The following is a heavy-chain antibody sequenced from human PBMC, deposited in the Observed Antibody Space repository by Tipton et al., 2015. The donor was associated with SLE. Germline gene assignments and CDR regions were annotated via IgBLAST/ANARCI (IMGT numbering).Heavy chain of an antibody. V-gene: IGHV4-4*08. CDR2: SSTSGSA. CDR3: ARIRPGHGVPFDV. J-gene: IGHJ4*02. CDR1: GGAIGSYH. Sequence: GLVKPSETLSLTCTVSGGAIGSYHWSWIRQPPGKGLEWIVYSSTSGSANHNPALKSRVTISIDTSKTQFSLRLTSVTAADTAGYVCARIRPGHGVPFDVWGQGTLGTGSS. D-gene: IGHD3-3*01.